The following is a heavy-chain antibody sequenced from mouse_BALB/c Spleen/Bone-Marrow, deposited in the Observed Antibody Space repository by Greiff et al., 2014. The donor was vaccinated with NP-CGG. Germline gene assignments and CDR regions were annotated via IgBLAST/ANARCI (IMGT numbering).Heavy chain of an antibody. CDR1: GYTFTSYW. Sequence: VKLMESGAELAKPGASVKMSCKASGYTFTSYWMHWVKQRPGQGLEWIGYINPSTGYTEYNQKFKDKATLTADKSSSTAYMQLSSLTSEDSAVYYCARSPHYYDLDYGGQGTTLTVSS. J-gene: IGHJ2*01. V-gene: IGHV1-7*01. D-gene: IGHD1-2*01. CDR3: ARSPHYYDLDY. CDR2: INPSTGYT.